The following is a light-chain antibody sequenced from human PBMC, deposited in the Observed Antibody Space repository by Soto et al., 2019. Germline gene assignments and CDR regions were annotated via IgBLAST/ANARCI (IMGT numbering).Light chain of an antibody. V-gene: IGKV3-15*01. Sequence: EIVITQSPATPSASPGERATLSGKASQSVGRTLAWYQQKPGQSHRRIVYGASTRANGTPARFSGSGSGTDFTLTISSLQSEDFAVYYCQQYKSWPTITFGQGTRLEIK. J-gene: IGKJ5*01. CDR2: GAS. CDR3: QQYKSWPTIT. CDR1: QSVGRT.